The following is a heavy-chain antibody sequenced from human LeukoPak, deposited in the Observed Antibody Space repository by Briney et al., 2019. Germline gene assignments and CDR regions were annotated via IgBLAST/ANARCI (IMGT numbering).Heavy chain of an antibody. Sequence: PGGSLRLSCAASGLTFSTYWMNWVRQAPGKGLEWVANIKKDGSETYYVDSVKGRFTISRDNAKNSMYLQMNSLGAEDTAVYHCAKAGLAMPPDYWGQGTLVTVSS. CDR2: IKKDGSET. CDR1: GLTFSTYW. CDR3: AKAGLAMPPDY. V-gene: IGHV3-7*01. J-gene: IGHJ4*02. D-gene: IGHD2-2*01.